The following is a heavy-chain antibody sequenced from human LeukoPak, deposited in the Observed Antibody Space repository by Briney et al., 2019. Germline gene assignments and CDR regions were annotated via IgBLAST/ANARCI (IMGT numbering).Heavy chain of an antibody. CDR3: AGPYDGSGRAFDY. J-gene: IGHJ4*02. CDR2: IRSKANNYAT. Sequence: PGGSMPLSCAASGFTFSGSAMHWVRQASGRGLEWVGRIRSKANNYATAYTASVKGRFTISRDDSKNTAYLQMNSLKTEDSAVYYCAGPYDGSGRAFDYWGQGTLVTVSS. D-gene: IGHD3-22*01. V-gene: IGHV3-73*01. CDR1: GFTFSGSA.